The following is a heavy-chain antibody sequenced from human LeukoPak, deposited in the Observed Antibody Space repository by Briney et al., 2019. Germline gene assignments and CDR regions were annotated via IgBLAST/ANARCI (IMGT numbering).Heavy chain of an antibody. CDR1: GFTFSTYW. V-gene: IGHV3-7*01. J-gene: IGHJ4*02. Sequence: PGGSLRLSCTASGFTFSTYWMSWVRQAPGKGLEWVANIKQDGSEKYYVDSVKGRFTISRDNSKNSLYLQMNSLRAEDTAVYYCATRGSYYDNWGQGTLVTVSS. CDR3: ATRGSYYDN. D-gene: IGHD1-26*01. CDR2: IKQDGSEK.